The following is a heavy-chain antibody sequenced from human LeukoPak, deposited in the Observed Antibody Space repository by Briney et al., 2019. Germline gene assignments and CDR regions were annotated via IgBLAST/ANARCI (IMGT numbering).Heavy chain of an antibody. CDR1: GYTFTSYY. CDR2: INPSGGST. J-gene: IGHJ4*02. Sequence: ASVKVSCKASGYTFTSYYMHWVRQAPGQGLEWMGIINPSGGSTSYAQKFQGRVTMTRDMSTSTVYMELSSLRSEDTAVYYCARDGQEMATIAYWGQGTLVTVSS. D-gene: IGHD5-24*01. CDR3: ARDGQEMATIAY. V-gene: IGHV1-46*01.